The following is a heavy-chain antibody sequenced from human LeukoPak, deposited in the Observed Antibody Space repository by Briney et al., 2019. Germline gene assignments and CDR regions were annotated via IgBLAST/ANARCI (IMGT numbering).Heavy chain of an antibody. CDR1: GFTFSSYA. CDR2: TGSTGVST. D-gene: IGHD6-19*01. J-gene: IGHJ4*02. V-gene: IGHV3-23*01. CDR3: AKGGEGLYSSGPDDY. Sequence: GGSLRLSCAASGFTFSSYAMNWVRQAPGKGLEWVSATGSTGVSTFYADSVKGRFTVSRDNSKNTLSLQMNSLRAEDTAVYYCAKGGEGLYSSGPDDYWGQGTLVTVSS.